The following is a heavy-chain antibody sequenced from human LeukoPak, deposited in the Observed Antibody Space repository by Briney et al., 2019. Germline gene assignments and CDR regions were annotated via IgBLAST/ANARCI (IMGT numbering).Heavy chain of an antibody. D-gene: IGHD6-13*01. CDR3: AKSGPYSSSWYLGWFDP. V-gene: IGHV3-33*06. J-gene: IGHJ5*02. CDR1: GFTFSSYG. Sequence: PGGSLRLSCAASGFTFSSYGMHWVRQAPGKGLEWVAVIWYDGSNKYYADSVKGRFTISRDNSKNTLYLQMNSLRAEDTAVYYCAKSGPYSSSWYLGWFDPWGQGTLVTVSS. CDR2: IWYDGSNK.